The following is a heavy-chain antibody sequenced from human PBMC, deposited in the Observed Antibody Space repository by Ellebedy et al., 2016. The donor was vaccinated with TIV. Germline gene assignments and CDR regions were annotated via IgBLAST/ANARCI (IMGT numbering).Heavy chain of an antibody. J-gene: IGHJ4*02. V-gene: IGHV3-23*01. Sequence: GESLKISCAASGFTFSSYAMSWVRQAPGKGLEWVSAISGSGGSTYYADSVKGRFTISRDNSKNTLYLQMNSLRAEDTAVYYCAKWEDIVVVPAAYPDYWGQGTLVTVSS. D-gene: IGHD2-2*01. CDR2: ISGSGGST. CDR1: GFTFSSYA. CDR3: AKWEDIVVVPAAYPDY.